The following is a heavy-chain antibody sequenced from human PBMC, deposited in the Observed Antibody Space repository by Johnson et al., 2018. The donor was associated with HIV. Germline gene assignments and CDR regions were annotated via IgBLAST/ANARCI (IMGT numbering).Heavy chain of an antibody. Sequence: QVLLVESGGGVVQPGRSLRLSCAASGFTFSSNYMSWVRQAPGKGLEWVAVISYDGNNKYFADSVQGRFTISRDNSKNTLYLQMNSLRAEDTAVYYCAREFARFLEWFQTDGRAFDIWGQGTMVTVSS. CDR3: AREFARFLEWFQTDGRAFDI. J-gene: IGHJ3*02. CDR1: GFTFSSNY. CDR2: ISYDGNNK. D-gene: IGHD3-3*01. V-gene: IGHV3-30*03.